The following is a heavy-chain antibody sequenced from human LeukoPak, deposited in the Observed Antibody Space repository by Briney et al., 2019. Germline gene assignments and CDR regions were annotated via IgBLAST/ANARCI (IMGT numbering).Heavy chain of an antibody. CDR3: ASGPSPYFFDY. Sequence: SETLSLTCAVSGYSISSGYYWGWIRQPPGKGLEWIGSIYHSGSTYYNPSLKSRVTISVDTSKNQFSLKLSSVTAADTAVYYCASGPSPYFFDYWGQGTLVTVSS. V-gene: IGHV4-38-2*01. CDR2: IYHSGST. CDR1: GYSISSGYY. J-gene: IGHJ4*02. D-gene: IGHD3/OR15-3a*01.